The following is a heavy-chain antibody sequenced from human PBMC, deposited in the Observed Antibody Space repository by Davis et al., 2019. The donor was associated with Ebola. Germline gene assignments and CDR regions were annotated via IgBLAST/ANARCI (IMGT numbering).Heavy chain of an antibody. CDR1: GFTFSSYG. Sequence: PGGSLRLSCAASGFTFSSYGMHWVRQAPGKGLEWVAVIWYDGSNKYYADSVKGRFTISRDNSKNTLYLQMNSLRAEDTAVYYCARGLTVTTYFDYWGQGTLVTVSS. D-gene: IGHD4-11*01. V-gene: IGHV3-33*01. J-gene: IGHJ4*02. CDR3: ARGLTVTTYFDY. CDR2: IWYDGSNK.